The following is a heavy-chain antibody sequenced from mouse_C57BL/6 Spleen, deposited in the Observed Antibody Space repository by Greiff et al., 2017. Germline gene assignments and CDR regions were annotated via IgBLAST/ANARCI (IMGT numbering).Heavy chain of an antibody. J-gene: IGHJ3*01. CDR1: GFTFSSYA. D-gene: IGHD1-1*01. CDR2: ISSGGDYI. CDR3: TRDVITTVVASWFAY. Sequence: EVKLMESGEGLVKPGGSLKLSCAASGFTFSSYAMSWVRQTPEKRLEWVAYISSGGDYIYYADNVKGRFTISRDNARNTLYLQMSSLKSEDTSMYYCTRDVITTVVASWFAYWGQGTLVTVSA. V-gene: IGHV5-9-1*02.